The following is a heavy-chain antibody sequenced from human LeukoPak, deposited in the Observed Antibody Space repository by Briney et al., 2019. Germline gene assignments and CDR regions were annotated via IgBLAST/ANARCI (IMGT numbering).Heavy chain of an antibody. Sequence: SVKVSCKASGGTFSSYAISWVRQAPGQGLEWMGGIIPIFGTANYARKFQGRVTITADKSTSTAYMELSSLRSEDTAVYYCARVRGSSWYLLDYWGQGTLVTVSS. J-gene: IGHJ4*02. V-gene: IGHV1-69*06. CDR1: GGTFSSYA. D-gene: IGHD6-13*01. CDR3: ARVRGSSWYLLDY. CDR2: IIPIFGTA.